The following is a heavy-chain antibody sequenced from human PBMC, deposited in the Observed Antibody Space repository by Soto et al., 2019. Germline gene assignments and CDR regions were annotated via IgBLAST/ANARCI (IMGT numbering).Heavy chain of an antibody. Sequence: GGSLRLSCAASGFTFSSYAMHWVRQAPGKGLEYVSAISSNGGSTYYANSVKGRFTISRDNSKNTLYLQMGSLRAEDMAVYYCARDPGCSGGSCYSDDWYFDLWGRGTLVTVS. CDR2: ISSNGGST. CDR3: ARDPGCSGGSCYSDDWYFDL. D-gene: IGHD2-15*01. J-gene: IGHJ2*01. V-gene: IGHV3-64*01. CDR1: GFTFSSYA.